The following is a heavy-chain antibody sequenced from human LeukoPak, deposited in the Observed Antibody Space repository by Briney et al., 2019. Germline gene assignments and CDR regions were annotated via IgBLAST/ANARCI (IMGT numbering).Heavy chain of an antibody. J-gene: IGHJ4*02. CDR2: ITGGGRNT. CDR1: GFTFGNYA. D-gene: IGHD6-13*01. V-gene: IGHV3-23*01. CDR3: AKTPGHTSSWQFDY. Sequence: GGSLRLSCAASGFTFGNYAMSWVRQAPGKGLEWVSTITGGGRNTYYADSVKGRFTISRDNSKNTLYLQMNSLRDEDTALYYCAKTPGHTSSWQFDYWGQRTLVTVSS.